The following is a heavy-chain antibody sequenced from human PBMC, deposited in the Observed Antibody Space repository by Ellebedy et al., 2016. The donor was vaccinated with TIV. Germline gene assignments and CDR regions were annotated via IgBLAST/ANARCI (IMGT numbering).Heavy chain of an antibody. CDR3: AKPFLMVYAPFDY. D-gene: IGHD2-8*01. Sequence: GESLKISCAASGFTFSSYAMSWVRQAPGKGLEWVSAISCSGGSTYYADSVKGRFTISRDNSKNTLYLQMNSLRAEDTAVYYCAKPFLMVYAPFDYWGQGTLVTVSS. J-gene: IGHJ4*02. CDR1: GFTFSSYA. CDR2: ISCSGGST. V-gene: IGHV3-23*01.